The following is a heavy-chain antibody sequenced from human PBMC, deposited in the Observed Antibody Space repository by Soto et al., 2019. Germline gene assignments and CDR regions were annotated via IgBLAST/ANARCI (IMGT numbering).Heavy chain of an antibody. CDR3: TTCLSYYDFCSRYQKWFEP. D-gene: IGHD3-3*01. V-gene: IGHV3-15*01. Sequence: GGSLRLSCAACGLTFSNAGMSWVRQAPWKGLESVGRIKSKTDGGTTDYAAPVKGRFTISRDDSKNTLHLQMKSLKTEDTAVYYSTTCLSYYDFCSRYQKWFEPLGQGTLVAFCS. CDR1: GLTFSNAG. J-gene: IGHJ5*02. CDR2: IKSKTDGGTT.